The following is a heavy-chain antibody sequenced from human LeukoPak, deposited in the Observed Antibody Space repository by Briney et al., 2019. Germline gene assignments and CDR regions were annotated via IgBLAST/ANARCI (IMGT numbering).Heavy chain of an antibody. CDR1: GFTFDDYA. D-gene: IGHD3-10*01. CDR2: ISWNSGSI. Sequence: AGRSLRHSCAASGFTFDDYAMHWVRQAPGKGLEWVSGISWNSGSIGYADSVKGRFTISRDNAKNSLYLQMNSLRAEDTALYYCAKDKGITMVRGVIPHYYYGMDVWGQGTTVTVSS. J-gene: IGHJ6*02. V-gene: IGHV3-9*01. CDR3: AKDKGITMVRGVIPHYYYGMDV.